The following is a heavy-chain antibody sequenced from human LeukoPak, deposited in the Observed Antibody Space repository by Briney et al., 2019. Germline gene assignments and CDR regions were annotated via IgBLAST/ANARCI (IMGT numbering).Heavy chain of an antibody. CDR1: GGSISSYY. V-gene: IGHV4-4*07. CDR2: IYTSGTI. Sequence: PSETLSLTCTVSGGSISSYYWSWIRHPAGTALEWIGRIYTSGTITYSPSLKSRVTMSVDTSKNQFSLKLSSVTAADTAVYYCARDSGTTGEVKFDPWGQGTLVTVSS. D-gene: IGHD3-10*01. J-gene: IGHJ5*02. CDR3: ARDSGTTGEVKFDP.